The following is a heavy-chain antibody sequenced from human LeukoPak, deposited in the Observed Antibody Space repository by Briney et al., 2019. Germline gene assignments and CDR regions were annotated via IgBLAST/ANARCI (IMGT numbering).Heavy chain of an antibody. V-gene: IGHV3-30*18. CDR1: GFTFSTYC. J-gene: IGHJ5*02. Sequence: PGGSLRLSCEASGFTFSTYCMHWVRQAPGQGLEWVAVITYDGGNKYYADSVKGRFTISRDNSTNTLYLQMNSLRAEGTAVYYSAKDRVKIQLRLGAGWFAPWGKGPLVTVSS. D-gene: IGHD5-18*01. CDR3: AKDRVKIQLRLGAGWFAP. CDR2: ITYDGGNK.